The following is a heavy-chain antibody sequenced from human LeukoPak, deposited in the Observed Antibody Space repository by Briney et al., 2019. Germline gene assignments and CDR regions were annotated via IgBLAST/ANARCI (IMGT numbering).Heavy chain of an antibody. J-gene: IGHJ4*02. V-gene: IGHV1-69*05. D-gene: IGHD3-22*01. CDR3: ASSQLHYYDSSGYPVN. Sequence: ASVKVSCKASGGTFSSYAISWVRQAPGQGLEWMGGIIPIFGTASYAQKFQGRVTITTDESTSTAYMELSSLRSEDTAVYYCASSQLHYYDSSGYPVNWGQGTLVTVSS. CDR2: IIPIFGTA. CDR1: GGTFSSYA.